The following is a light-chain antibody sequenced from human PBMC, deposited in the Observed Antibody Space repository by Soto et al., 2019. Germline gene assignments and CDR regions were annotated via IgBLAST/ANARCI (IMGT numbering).Light chain of an antibody. J-gene: IGKJ1*01. Sequence: DIQMTQSPFTLSASVGDRVTITCRASQSISSWLAWYQQKPGKAPKLLIYKASSLESGVPSRFSGSGSGTEFTLTISSLQPDDFATYYCQQSWTFGQGTKVDIK. CDR3: QQSWT. V-gene: IGKV1-5*03. CDR1: QSISSW. CDR2: KAS.